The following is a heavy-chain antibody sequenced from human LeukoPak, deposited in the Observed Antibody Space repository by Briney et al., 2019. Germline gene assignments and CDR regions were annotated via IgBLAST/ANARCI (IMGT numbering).Heavy chain of an antibody. Sequence: GGSLRLSCAASGFTFSNYAMSWVRQAPGKGLEWVSAISGSGGSTYYADSVKGRFTISSDNSKNTLYLQMNSLRAEDTAVYYCRRPRSGSYSDYFDYWGQGTLVSVSS. V-gene: IGHV3-23*01. D-gene: IGHD3-10*01. J-gene: IGHJ4*02. CDR2: ISGSGGST. CDR3: RRPRSGSYSDYFDY. CDR1: GFTFSNYA.